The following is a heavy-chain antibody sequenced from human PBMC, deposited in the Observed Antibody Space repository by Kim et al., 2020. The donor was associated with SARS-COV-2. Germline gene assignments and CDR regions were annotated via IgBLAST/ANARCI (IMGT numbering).Heavy chain of an antibody. D-gene: IGHD3-9*01. Sequence: SETLSLTCTVSGGSISSYYWSWIRQPPGKGLEWIGYIYYSGSTNYNPSLKSRVTISVDTSKNQFSLKLSSVTAADTAVYYCASGYDILTGSFDYWGQGTLVTVSS. V-gene: IGHV4-59*01. CDR3: ASGYDILTGSFDY. CDR1: GGSISSYY. CDR2: IYYSGST. J-gene: IGHJ4*02.